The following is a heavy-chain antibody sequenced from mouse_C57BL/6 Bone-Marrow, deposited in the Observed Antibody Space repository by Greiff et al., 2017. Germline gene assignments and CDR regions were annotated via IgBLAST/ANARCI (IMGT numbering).Heavy chain of an antibody. V-gene: IGHV1-55*01. Sequence: VQLQQPGAELVKPGASVKMSCKASGYTFTSYWITWVKQRPGQGLEWIGDIYPGSGSTNYNEKFKSKATLTVDTSSSTAYMQLSSLTSEDSAVYYCARSGGSTVVAPYDAMDYWGQGTSVTVSS. J-gene: IGHJ4*01. CDR2: IYPGSGST. D-gene: IGHD1-1*01. CDR3: ARSGGSTVVAPYDAMDY. CDR1: GYTFTSYW.